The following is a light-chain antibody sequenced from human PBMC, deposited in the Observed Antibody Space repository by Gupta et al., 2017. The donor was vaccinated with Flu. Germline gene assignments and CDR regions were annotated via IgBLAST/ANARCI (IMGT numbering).Light chain of an antibody. Sequence: DIQMTQSPSSLSASVGDRVTITCRASQIIDNYLNWYQQKPGKAPKLLIYAASSLQSGVPSRFSGSGSGTDFTLTISSREPEDFATYYCQQSDSTLMYTFGQGTKLEIK. CDR1: QIIDNY. CDR2: AAS. CDR3: QQSDSTLMYT. V-gene: IGKV1-39*01. J-gene: IGKJ2*01.